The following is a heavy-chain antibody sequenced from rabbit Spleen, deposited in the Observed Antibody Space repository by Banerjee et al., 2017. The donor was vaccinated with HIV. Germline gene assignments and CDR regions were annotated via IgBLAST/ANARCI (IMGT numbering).Heavy chain of an antibody. CDR2: IYSGSSGDT. D-gene: IGHD8-1*01. V-gene: IGHV1S45*01. CDR1: GIDFNNYYY. J-gene: IGHJ6*01. CDR3: ARDSGSSFSSYGMDL. Sequence: QEQLVESGGGLVKPGGTLTLTCKASGIDFNNYYYMCWVRQAPGKGLEWIACIYSGSSGDTYYASWAKGRFTISKTSSTTVTLQMTSLTAADTATYFCARDSGSSFSSYGMDLWGPGTLVTVS.